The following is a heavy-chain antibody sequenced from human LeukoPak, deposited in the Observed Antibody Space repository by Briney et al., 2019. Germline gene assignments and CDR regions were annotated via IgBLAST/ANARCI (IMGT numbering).Heavy chain of an antibody. D-gene: IGHD6-25*01. CDR3: ASTARLFQH. J-gene: IGHJ4*02. CDR1: GGSISSFY. Sequence: SETLSLTCTVSGGSISSFYWSWIRQSPGMGLECIGYIFHNGDINYNPSLKSRVTITMDTTKNQFSLRLSSVTAADTAVYFCASTARLFQHWGQGALVTVSS. V-gene: IGHV4-59*08. CDR2: IFHNGDI.